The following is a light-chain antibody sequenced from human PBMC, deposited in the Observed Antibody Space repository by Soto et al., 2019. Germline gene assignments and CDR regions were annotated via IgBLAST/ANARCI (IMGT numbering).Light chain of an antibody. CDR2: AAS. J-gene: IGKJ3*01. CDR1: QGIRNY. V-gene: IGKV1-27*01. CDR3: QKYNSAPPGVT. Sequence: DIQMTQSPSSLSASVGDRVTITCRASQGIRNYLAWYQQKPGKVPKLLIYAASTLQSGVPSRFSGSGSGTDFTLTISSLQPEDVATYYCQKYNSAPPGVTFGPGTKVDIK.